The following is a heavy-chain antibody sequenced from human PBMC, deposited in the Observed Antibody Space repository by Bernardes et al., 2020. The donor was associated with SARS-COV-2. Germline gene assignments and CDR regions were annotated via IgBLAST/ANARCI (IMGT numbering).Heavy chain of an antibody. D-gene: IGHD2-2*01. Sequence: GGSLRLSCAASGFTFSSYSMNWVRQAPGKGLEWVSSISSSSSYIYYADSVKGRFTISRDNAKNSLYLQMNSLRAEDTAVYYCARGWNIVVVPAAIPFDYWGQGTLVTVSS. CDR2: ISSSSSYI. CDR1: GFTFSSYS. J-gene: IGHJ4*02. V-gene: IGHV3-21*01. CDR3: ARGWNIVVVPAAIPFDY.